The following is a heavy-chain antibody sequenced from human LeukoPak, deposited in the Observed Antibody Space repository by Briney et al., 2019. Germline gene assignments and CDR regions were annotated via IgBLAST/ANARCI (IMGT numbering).Heavy chain of an antibody. V-gene: IGHV1-46*01. CDR1: GYTFTSYY. J-gene: IGHJ4*02. D-gene: IGHD6-19*01. CDR2: INPSGGST. Sequence: ASVKVSCKASGYTFTSYYMHWVRQAPGQGLEWMGIINPSGGSTSYAQKFQGRVTMTRDTSISTAYMELSRLRSDDTAVYYCARDPSSGWYPHFDYWGQGTLVTVSS. CDR3: ARDPSSGWYPHFDY.